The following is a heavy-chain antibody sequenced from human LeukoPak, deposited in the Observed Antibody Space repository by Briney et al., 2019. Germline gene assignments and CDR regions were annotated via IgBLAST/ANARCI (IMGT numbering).Heavy chain of an antibody. Sequence: GGSLRLSCAASGFTFDDYAMPWVRQAPGKGLEWVSGISWNSGSIGYADSVKGRFTISRDNAKNSLYLQMNSLRAEDTALYYCAKGAWYCSFDYWGQGTLVTVSS. J-gene: IGHJ4*02. CDR2: ISWNSGSI. V-gene: IGHV3-9*01. CDR3: AKGAWYCSFDY. CDR1: GFTFDDYA. D-gene: IGHD2-15*01.